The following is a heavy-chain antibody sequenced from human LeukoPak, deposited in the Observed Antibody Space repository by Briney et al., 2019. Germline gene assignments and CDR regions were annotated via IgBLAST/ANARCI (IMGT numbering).Heavy chain of an antibody. J-gene: IGHJ4*02. V-gene: IGHV1-69*04. Sequence: SVKVSCKASGGTFSNYAISWVRQAPGQGLEWMRRIIPIFDVPNYAQQFQGRVTITADKATSTAYMELSSLRSEDTAVYYCATDRWGSGTPFDYWGQGTLVTVSS. CDR2: IIPIFDVP. CDR3: ATDRWGSGTPFDY. D-gene: IGHD3-10*01. CDR1: GGTFSNYA.